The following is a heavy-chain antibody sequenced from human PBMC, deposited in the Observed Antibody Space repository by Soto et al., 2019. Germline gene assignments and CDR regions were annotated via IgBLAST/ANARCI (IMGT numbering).Heavy chain of an antibody. J-gene: IGHJ4*02. CDR1: GFTFSSYA. V-gene: IGHV3-30-3*01. CDR3: ARDFGRHSSSSRLDY. CDR2: ISYDGSNK. D-gene: IGHD6-6*01. Sequence: PGGSLRLSCAASGFTFSSYAMHWVRQAPGKGLEWVAVISYDGSNKYYADSVKGRFTISRDNSKNTLYLQMNSLRAEDTAVYYCARDFGRHSSSSRLDYWGQGTLVTVSS.